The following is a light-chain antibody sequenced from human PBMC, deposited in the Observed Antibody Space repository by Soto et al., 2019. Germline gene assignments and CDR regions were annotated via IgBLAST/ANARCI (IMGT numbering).Light chain of an antibody. V-gene: IGKV3-20*01. CDR1: QSVGSSY. CDR3: HQYGSSSWT. CDR2: GAS. Sequence: EIVLTHSPGTLSLSPGERATLSFSASQSVGSSYLAWYQQKPGQAPRLLIYGASSRATGIPDRFSGSGSGTDFTLTISRLEAEDFAVYYCHQYGSSSWTFGQGTKVDI. J-gene: IGKJ1*01.